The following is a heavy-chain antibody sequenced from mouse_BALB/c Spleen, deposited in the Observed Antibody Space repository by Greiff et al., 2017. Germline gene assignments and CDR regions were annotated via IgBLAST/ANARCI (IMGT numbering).Heavy chain of an antibody. CDR3: AREERYYGSSSLAY. D-gene: IGHD1-1*01. J-gene: IGHJ3*01. CDR2: ISSGGSYT. Sequence: EVHLVESGGDLVKPGGSLKLSCAASGFTFSSYGMSWVRQTPDKRLEWVATISSGGSYTYYPDSVKGRFTISRDNAKNTLYLQMSSLKSEDTAMYYCAREERYYGSSSLAYWGQGTLVTVSA. CDR1: GFTFSSYG. V-gene: IGHV5-6*01.